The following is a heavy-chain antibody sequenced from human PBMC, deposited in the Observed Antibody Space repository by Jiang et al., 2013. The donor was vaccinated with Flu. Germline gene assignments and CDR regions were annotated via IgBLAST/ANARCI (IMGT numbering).Heavy chain of an antibody. CDR3: ARAYRATTVTTYPDY. CDR1: GYTFTSYD. V-gene: IGHV1-8*01. Sequence: EVKKPGASVKVSCKASGYTFTSYDINWVRQATGQGLEWMGWMNPNSRYTGYAQKFQGRVTMTSNTSISTAYMELTSLRSEDTAVYYCARAYRATTVTTYPDYWGQGTLVTVSS. J-gene: IGHJ4*02. CDR2: MNPNSRYT. D-gene: IGHD4-17*01.